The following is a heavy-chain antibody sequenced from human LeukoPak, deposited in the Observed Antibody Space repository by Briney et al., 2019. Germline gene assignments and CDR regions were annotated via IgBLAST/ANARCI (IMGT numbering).Heavy chain of an antibody. CDR1: GFTFSSYA. CDR2: ISDSGGTT. Sequence: GGSLRLSCAASGFTFSSYAMSWVRHAPGGGLEWVAAISDSGGTTYYADSVKGRFTISRDNSKNTVYLQMNSLRAEDTAVYYCAKDTITGTTGWFDPRGQGTLVTVSS. V-gene: IGHV3-23*01. CDR3: AKDTITGTTGWFDP. J-gene: IGHJ5*02. D-gene: IGHD1-7*01.